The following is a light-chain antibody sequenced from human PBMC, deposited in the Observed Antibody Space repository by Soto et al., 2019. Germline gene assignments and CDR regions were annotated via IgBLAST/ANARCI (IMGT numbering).Light chain of an antibody. CDR2: GAS. Sequence: EIVMTQSPATLSVSPGERATLSCRASQCVSSNLAWYQQKPGQTPRLLIYGASTRATGIPARFSGSGFGTEFTLTINSLQSEDFAVYYCQQYKNWPLFCQGTRLENK. CDR1: QCVSSN. CDR3: QQYKNWPL. J-gene: IGKJ5*01. V-gene: IGKV3-15*01.